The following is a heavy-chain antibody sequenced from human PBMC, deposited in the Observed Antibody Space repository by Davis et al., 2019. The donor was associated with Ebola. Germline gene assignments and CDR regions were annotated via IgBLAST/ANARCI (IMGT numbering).Heavy chain of an antibody. J-gene: IGHJ4*02. D-gene: IGHD2-21*01. CDR3: ARGPRWGGEVYNDY. V-gene: IGHV3-33*01. Sequence: GGSLRLSCAASGFTFSSYGMHWVRQAPGKGLEWVAVIWYDGSNKYYADSVKGRFTISRDNAKNSLYLQMNSLRAEDTAVYYCARGPRWGGEVYNDYWGQGTPVTVSS. CDR1: GFTFSSYG. CDR2: IWYDGSNK.